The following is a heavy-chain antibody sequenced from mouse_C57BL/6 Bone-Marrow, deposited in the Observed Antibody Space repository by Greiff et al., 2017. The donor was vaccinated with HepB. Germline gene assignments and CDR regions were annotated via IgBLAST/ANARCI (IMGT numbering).Heavy chain of an antibody. CDR2: ISSGGSYT. V-gene: IGHV5-6*02. CDR3: ARRFITTAYYFDY. J-gene: IGHJ2*01. D-gene: IGHD1-1*01. CDR1: GFTFSSYG. Sequence: EVKVVESGGDLVKPGGSLKLSCAASGFTFSSYGMSWVRQTPDKRLEWVATISSGGSYTYYPDSVKGRFTISRDNAKNTLYLQMSSLKSEDTAMYYCARRFITTAYYFDYWGQGTTLTVSS.